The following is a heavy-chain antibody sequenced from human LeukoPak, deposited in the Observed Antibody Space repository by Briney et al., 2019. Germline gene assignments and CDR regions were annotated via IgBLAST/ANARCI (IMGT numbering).Heavy chain of an antibody. CDR2: ISAYNGNT. CDR1: GYTFTSYG. D-gene: IGHD1-7*01. J-gene: IGHJ6*03. CDR3: ARDDYAGTRQYYYYYMDV. V-gene: IGHV1-18*01. Sequence: ASVKVSCKASGYTFTSYGISWVRLAPGQGLEWMGWISAYNGNTNYAQKLQGRVTMITDTSTSTAYMELRSLRSDDTAVYYCARDDYAGTRQYYYYYMDVWGKVTTVTVSS.